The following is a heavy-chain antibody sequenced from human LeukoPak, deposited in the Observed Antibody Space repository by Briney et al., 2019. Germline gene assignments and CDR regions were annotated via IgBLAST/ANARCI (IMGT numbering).Heavy chain of an antibody. CDR1: GYTLTELF. CDR2: FDPEDGET. V-gene: IGHV1-24*01. CDR3: AAVVGATIFDY. Sequence: ASVRVSCKVSGYTLTELFMHWVRQGPGKGVERMGGFDPEDGETIYAQKFQGRVTMTEDTSTDTAYMELSSLRSEDTAIYYCAAVVGATIFDYWGQGTLVTVSS. J-gene: IGHJ4*02. D-gene: IGHD2-15*01.